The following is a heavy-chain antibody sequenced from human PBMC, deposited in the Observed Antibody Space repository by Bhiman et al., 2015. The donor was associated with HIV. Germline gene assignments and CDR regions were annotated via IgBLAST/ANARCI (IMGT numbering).Heavy chain of an antibody. CDR3: AKGSYGDYAFDY. J-gene: IGHJ4*02. Sequence: QVQLVESGGGVVQPGGSLRLSCAASGFTFSSYGMHWVRQAPGKGLEWVAFIRYDGSNKYYADSVKGRFTISRDNSKNTLYLQMNSLRAEDTAVYYCAKGSYGDYAFDYWGQGTLVTVSS. CDR2: IRYDGSNK. D-gene: IGHD4-17*01. CDR1: GFTFSSYG. V-gene: IGHV3-30*02.